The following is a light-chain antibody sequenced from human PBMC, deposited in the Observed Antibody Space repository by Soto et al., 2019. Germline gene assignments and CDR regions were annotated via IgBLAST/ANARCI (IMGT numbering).Light chain of an antibody. CDR1: QAVSAY. CDR2: AAS. Sequence: DIQMTQSPSSLSSSVGDIVTITCRASQAVSAYLLWYQRTQGKAPKLLIYAASNLLSGVTSRFSGSGSGTNLTITISSQQTEDFGTYYCQKGYKTPHTFGPGTKLETK. CDR3: QKGYKTPHT. J-gene: IGKJ2*01. V-gene: IGKV1-39*01.